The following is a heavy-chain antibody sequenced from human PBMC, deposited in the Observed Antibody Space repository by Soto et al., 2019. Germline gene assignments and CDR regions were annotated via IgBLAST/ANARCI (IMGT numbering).Heavy chain of an antibody. Sequence: GGSLRLSCAASGFTFSSYDMHWVRQATGKGLEWVSAIGTAGDTYYPGSVKGRFTISRENAKNSLYLQMNSLRAEDTAMYYCARVKGVQEDSNYYYGMDVWGQGTTVTVSS. J-gene: IGHJ6*02. CDR3: ARVKGVQEDSNYYYGMDV. CDR2: IGTAGDT. CDR1: GFTFSSYD. V-gene: IGHV3-13*01.